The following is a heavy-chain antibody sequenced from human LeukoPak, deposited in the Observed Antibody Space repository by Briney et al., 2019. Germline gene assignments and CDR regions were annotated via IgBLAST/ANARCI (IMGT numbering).Heavy chain of an antibody. CDR1: GFTFSSYW. CDR2: IKQDGSEK. CDR3: ARRKRTYYDILTGYSYYFDY. V-gene: IGHV3-7*01. D-gene: IGHD3-9*01. Sequence: GESLRLSCAASGFTFSSYWMSWVRQAPGKGLEWVANIKQDGSEKYYVDSVKGRFTISRDNAKNSLYLQMNSLRAEDTAVYYCARRKRTYYDILTGYSYYFDYWGQGTLVTVSS. J-gene: IGHJ4*02.